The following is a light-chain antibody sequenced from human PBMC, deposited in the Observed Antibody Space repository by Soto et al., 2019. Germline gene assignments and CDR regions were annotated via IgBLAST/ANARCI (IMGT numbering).Light chain of an antibody. V-gene: IGLV2-14*01. J-gene: IGLJ3*02. CDR1: SSDVGGYNY. Sequence: QSALTQPASVSGSPGQSITISCTGTSSDVGGYNYVSWYQQHPGKAPKLMIYAVSSRPSGVSGRFSGSKSGNTASLTISGLQAEDEADYYCSSYTSSSTLGVFGGGTKLTVL. CDR2: AVS. CDR3: SSYTSSSTLGV.